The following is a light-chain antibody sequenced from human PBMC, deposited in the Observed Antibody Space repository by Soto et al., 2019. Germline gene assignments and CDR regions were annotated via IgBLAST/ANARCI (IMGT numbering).Light chain of an antibody. CDR2: GNN. CDR3: QSYDSSLSDSVV. Sequence: QSVLTQPPSVSGAPGQRVTISCTGSSSNIGAGYDVQWYQQLPGTAPKLLIYGNNDRPSGVPDRFSGSKSGTSASLAITGLQADDEADYYCQSYDSSLSDSVVFGGGTKVTVL. CDR1: SSNIGAGYD. J-gene: IGLJ3*02. V-gene: IGLV1-40*01.